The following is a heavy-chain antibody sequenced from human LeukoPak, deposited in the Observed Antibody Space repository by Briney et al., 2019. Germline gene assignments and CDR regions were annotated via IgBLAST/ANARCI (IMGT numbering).Heavy chain of an antibody. D-gene: IGHD3-10*01. Sequence: SETLSLTCTVSGASINTSNFYWAWIRQPPGKGLESIGNIYYTGRTYSNASLNSRVTITVDTSKNQFSLKLTSVTAADTAVYCCARQGSMTRGGYWLDPWGQGTLVIVSS. CDR2: IYYTGRT. CDR3: ARQGSMTRGGYWLDP. V-gene: IGHV4-39*01. CDR1: GASINTSNFY. J-gene: IGHJ5*02.